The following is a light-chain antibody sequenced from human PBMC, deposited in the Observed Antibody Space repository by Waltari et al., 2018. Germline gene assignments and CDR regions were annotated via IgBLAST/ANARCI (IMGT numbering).Light chain of an antibody. CDR1: QRVGRS. CDR2: TTS. Sequence: EIVLTPSPGTLSLSPGERATLSCRASQRVGRSLVCYQHKPGQAPRLVIYTTSTRATGIPERFSGSGSGKDCSLTISRLEPGDFGVYDGRPNVRLPVTFGQGTKVEIK. V-gene: IGKV3-20*01. J-gene: IGKJ1*01. CDR3: RPNVRLPVT.